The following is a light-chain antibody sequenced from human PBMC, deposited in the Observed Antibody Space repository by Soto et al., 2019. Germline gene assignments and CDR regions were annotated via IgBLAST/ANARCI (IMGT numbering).Light chain of an antibody. CDR2: GNS. Sequence: QSVLAQPPSVSGAPGRRVTISCTGSSSNIGAGYDVHWYQQLPGTAPKLLIYGNSNRPSGVPDRFSGSKSGTSASLAITGLQAEDEADYYCQSYESSLSGRVFGTGTKVTVL. CDR1: SSNIGAGYD. CDR3: QSYESSLSGRV. J-gene: IGLJ1*01. V-gene: IGLV1-40*01.